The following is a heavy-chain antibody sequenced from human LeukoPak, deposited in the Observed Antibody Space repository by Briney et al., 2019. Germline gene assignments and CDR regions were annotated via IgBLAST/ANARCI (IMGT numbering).Heavy chain of an antibody. D-gene: IGHD2-15*01. V-gene: IGHV1-69*04. CDR2: IIPILGIA. J-gene: IGHJ6*02. CDR3: ARGGYIVVRGYGMDV. Sequence: ASVTVSCKASGGTFSSYAISWVRQAPGQGLEWMGRIIPILGIANYAQKFQGRVTITADKSTSTAYMELSSLRSEDTAVYYCARGGYIVVRGYGMDVWGQGTTVTVSS. CDR1: GGTFSSYA.